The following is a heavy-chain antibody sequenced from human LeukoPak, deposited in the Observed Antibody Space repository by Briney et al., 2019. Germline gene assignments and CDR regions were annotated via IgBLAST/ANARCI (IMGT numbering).Heavy chain of an antibody. J-gene: IGHJ4*02. CDR2: ISGSGAST. Sequence: PGGSLRLSCAASGFSFSSYAMSWVRQAPGKGLEWVSAISGSGASTYYADSVKGRFTISRDNSKNTLYLQMNSLRAEDTAVYYCAKPAYHYGSGSPDYWGQGTLVAVSS. D-gene: IGHD3-10*01. CDR3: AKPAYHYGSGSPDY. V-gene: IGHV3-23*01. CDR1: GFSFSSYA.